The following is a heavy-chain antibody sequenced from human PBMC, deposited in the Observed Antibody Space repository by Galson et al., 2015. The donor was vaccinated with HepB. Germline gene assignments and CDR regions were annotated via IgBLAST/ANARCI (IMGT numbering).Heavy chain of an antibody. CDR3: ARGYVYSSGRFDH. CDR2: ITSDNNFI. CDR1: GFTFSSYT. D-gene: IGHD5-18*01. Sequence: SLRLSCAASGFTFSSYTINWVRQAPGKGLVWVSTITSDNNFIYYADSVKGRVTISRDNAKNSLYLQMNSLRAEDTAVYYCARGYVYSSGRFDHWGQGTLVAVSS. V-gene: IGHV3-21*01. J-gene: IGHJ4*02.